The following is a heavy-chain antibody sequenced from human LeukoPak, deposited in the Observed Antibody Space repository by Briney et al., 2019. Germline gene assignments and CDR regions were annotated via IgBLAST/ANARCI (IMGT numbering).Heavy chain of an antibody. CDR2: ISYDGSNK. D-gene: IGHD1-26*01. J-gene: IGHJ4*02. Sequence: GGSLRLSCAASGFTFSNYAMHWVRQAPGKGLEWVAVISYDGSNKYYADSVKGRFTISRDNSKNTLYLQMNSLRAEDTAVYNCARDLGWEIIRYYFDYWGQGTLVTVSS. CDR3: ARDLGWEIIRYYFDY. CDR1: GFTFSNYA. V-gene: IGHV3-30-3*01.